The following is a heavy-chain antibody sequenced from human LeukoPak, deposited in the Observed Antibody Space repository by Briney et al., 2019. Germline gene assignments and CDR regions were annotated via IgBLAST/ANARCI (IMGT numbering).Heavy chain of an antibody. J-gene: IGHJ4*02. V-gene: IGHV3-23*01. Sequence: GGSLRLSCAASGFSFRSHVMNWFRRAPGKGLEWVAAICGSGGSTNYADSVKGRFSISRDNSMNTLYLQMTSLRAEDTAVYYCARDYPARYYYGSGSYPDCWGQGTLVTVSS. CDR1: GFSFRSHV. CDR3: ARDYPARYYYGSGSYPDC. D-gene: IGHD3-10*01. CDR2: ICGSGGST.